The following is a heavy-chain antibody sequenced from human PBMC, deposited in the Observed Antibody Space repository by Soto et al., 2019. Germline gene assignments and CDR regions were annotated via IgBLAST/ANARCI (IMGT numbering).Heavy chain of an antibody. CDR2: IIPIFGTA. CDR1: GGTFSSYA. CDR3: ARVDYYDSSGYYPYYYYYGMDV. Sequence: SVKVSCKASGGTFSSYAISWVRQAPGQGLEWMGGIIPIFGTANYAQKFQGRVTITADESTSTAYMELSSLRSEDTAVYYCARVDYYDSSGYYPYYYYYGMDVWGQGTTVTVSS. V-gene: IGHV1-69*13. D-gene: IGHD3-22*01. J-gene: IGHJ6*02.